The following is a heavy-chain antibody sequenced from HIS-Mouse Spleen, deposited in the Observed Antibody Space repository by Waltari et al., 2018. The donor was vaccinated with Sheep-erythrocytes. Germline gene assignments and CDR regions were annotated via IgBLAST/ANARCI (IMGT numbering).Heavy chain of an antibody. CDR3: ARLITMVRGVTWYFDL. Sequence: QVQLQESGPGLVKPSQTLSLTCTFSGGSISSGGYYWRWIRQHPGKGLEWIGYIYYSGSTYYNPSLKMRVTISVDTSKNQCSLKLSSVTAADTAVYYCARLITMVRGVTWYFDLWGRGTLVTVSS. CDR2: IYYSGST. J-gene: IGHJ2*01. V-gene: IGHV4-31*03. CDR1: GGSISSGGYY. D-gene: IGHD3-10*01.